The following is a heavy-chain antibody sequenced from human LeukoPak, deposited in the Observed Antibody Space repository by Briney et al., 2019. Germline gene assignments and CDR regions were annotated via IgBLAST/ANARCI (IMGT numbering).Heavy chain of an antibody. Sequence: SETLSLTCTVSGGSISSYYWSWIRQPPGKGLEWIGYIYYSGSTNYNPSLKSRVTISVDTSKNQFSLKLSSVTAADTAVYYCATHSTIAAAGTGWFDPWGQGTLVTVSS. CDR1: GGSISSYY. CDR3: ATHSTIAAAGTGWFDP. V-gene: IGHV4-59*12. J-gene: IGHJ5*02. D-gene: IGHD6-13*01. CDR2: IYYSGST.